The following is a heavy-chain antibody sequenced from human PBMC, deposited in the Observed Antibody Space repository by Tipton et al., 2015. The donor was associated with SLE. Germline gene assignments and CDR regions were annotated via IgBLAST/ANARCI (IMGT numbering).Heavy chain of an antibody. Sequence: LRLSCTVSGGSISSGDYYWSWIRQHPIKGLEWIGYIHSSGSTYYNPSLKSRVTISVDTSKNQFSLKLSSVTAADTAVFFCARDAYDNSDYYYGNAFDFWGQGTMVTVSS. D-gene: IGHD3-22*01. J-gene: IGHJ3*01. CDR1: GGSISSGDYY. CDR2: IHSSGST. CDR3: ARDAYDNSDYYYGNAFDF. V-gene: IGHV4-31*02.